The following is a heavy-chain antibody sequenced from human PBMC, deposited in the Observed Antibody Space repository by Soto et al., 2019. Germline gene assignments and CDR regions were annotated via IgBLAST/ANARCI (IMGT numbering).Heavy chain of an antibody. V-gene: IGHV3-64*01. CDR1: GFTFSNFA. Sequence: PGGSLRLSCAASGFTFSNFAIHWVRQAPGEGLESVSSISSSGDSTYYVNSVKGRFTISRDNSKNTIYLQMGSLRPEDMAVYYCARAQGAGSAYVFDIWGQGTMVTVSS. J-gene: IGHJ3*02. CDR2: ISSSGDST. CDR3: ARAQGAGSAYVFDI.